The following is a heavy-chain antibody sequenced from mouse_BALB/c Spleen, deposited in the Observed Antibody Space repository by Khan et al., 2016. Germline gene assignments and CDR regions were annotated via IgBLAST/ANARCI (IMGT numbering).Heavy chain of an antibody. CDR3: ARYDGNYYAMDY. Sequence: QVQLQQPGAELVRPGTSVKVSCKASGFAFTNYLIDWVKQRPGQGLEWIGVINPGSGGTNYNEKLKGKATLTADKSSSTAYMQLSSLTSDDSAVYFCARYDGNYYAMDYWGQGTSVTVSS. D-gene: IGHD2-3*01. V-gene: IGHV1-54*01. CDR2: INPGSGGT. CDR1: GFAFTNYL. J-gene: IGHJ4*01.